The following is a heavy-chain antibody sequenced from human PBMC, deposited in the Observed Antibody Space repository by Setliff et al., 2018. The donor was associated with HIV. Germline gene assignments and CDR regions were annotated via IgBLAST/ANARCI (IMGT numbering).Heavy chain of an antibody. J-gene: IGHJ4*02. CDR3: IIAYSSGWLAPMGFDS. V-gene: IGHV4-39*01. CDR2: IYYSGST. Sequence: PSETLSLTCTVSGGSIRSSSSYWGWIRQPPGKGLEWIGIIYYSGSTYYKPSLKSRVTISVDTSKNQFSLKLSSVTAADTAVYYCIIAYSSGWLAPMGFDSWGQGTLVTVSS. CDR1: GGSIRSSSSY. D-gene: IGHD6-19*01.